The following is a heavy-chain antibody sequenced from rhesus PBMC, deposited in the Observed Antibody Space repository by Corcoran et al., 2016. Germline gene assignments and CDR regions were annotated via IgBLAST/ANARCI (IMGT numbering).Heavy chain of an antibody. CDR1: GFPPTLSGMG. Sequence: QVTLKESGPALVKPTQTLTLTCTFPGFPPTLSGMGVGWIRQPPGKALEGLALIYWDDDKRYSTSLKSRLTISKDTSENQVVLTMTNMDPVDTATYYCARGGYFDYWGQGVLVTVSS. CDR2: IYWDDDK. V-gene: IGHV2-174*01. J-gene: IGHJ4*01. CDR3: ARGGYFDY.